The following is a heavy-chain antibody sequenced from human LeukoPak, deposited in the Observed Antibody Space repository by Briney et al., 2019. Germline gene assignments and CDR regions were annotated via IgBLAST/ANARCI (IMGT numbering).Heavy chain of an antibody. Sequence: PGGSLRLSCAASGFTFSSYWMSWVRQAPGKGLEWVANIKQDGSEKYYVDSVKGRFTISRDNAKNSLYLQMNSLRAEDTAVYYCARVRRQYQLLSFRANWFDPWGQGTLVTVSS. V-gene: IGHV3-7*01. CDR2: IKQDGSEK. CDR1: GFTFSSYW. D-gene: IGHD2-2*01. J-gene: IGHJ5*02. CDR3: ARVRRQYQLLSFRANWFDP.